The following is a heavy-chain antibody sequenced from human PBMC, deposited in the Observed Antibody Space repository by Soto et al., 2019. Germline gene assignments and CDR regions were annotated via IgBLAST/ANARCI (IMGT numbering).Heavy chain of an antibody. Sequence: GGSLRLSCAASGFTFSSYTMNWVRQAPGKGLEWVSSISSTSIKIYYADSLEGRFTVSRDNARDSLFLRMNSLRPEDTAVYFCGRDTGGLFNTWGQGPLVPVSS. D-gene: IGHD1-26*01. CDR2: ISSTSIKI. V-gene: IGHV3-21*01. CDR1: GFTFSSYT. J-gene: IGHJ5*02. CDR3: GRDTGGLFNT.